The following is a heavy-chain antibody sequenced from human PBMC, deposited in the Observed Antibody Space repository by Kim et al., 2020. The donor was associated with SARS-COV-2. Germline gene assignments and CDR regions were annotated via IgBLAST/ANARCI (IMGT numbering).Heavy chain of an antibody. J-gene: IGHJ4*02. CDR3: ARGDWFRSYYFDY. CDR2: IYYSGST. CDR1: GGSISSYY. D-gene: IGHD3-9*01. Sequence: SETLSLTCTVSGGSISSYYWSWIRQPPGKGLEWIGYIYYSGSTNYNPSLKSRVTISVDTSKNQFSLKLSSVTAADTAVYYCARGDWFRSYYFDYWGQGTLVTVSS. V-gene: IGHV4-59*01.